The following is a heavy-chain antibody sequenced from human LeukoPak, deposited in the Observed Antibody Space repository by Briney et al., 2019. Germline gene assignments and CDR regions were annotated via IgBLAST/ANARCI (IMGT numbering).Heavy chain of an antibody. CDR2: IYYSGST. J-gene: IGHJ6*02. Sequence: SETLSLTCTVSGGSISSGDYYWSWIRQPPGKGLEWIGYIYYSGSTYYNPSLKSRVTISVDTSKNHFSLKLSSVTAADTAVYYCAVRDYYYYGMDVWGQGTTVTVSS. CDR1: GGSISSGDYY. V-gene: IGHV4-30-4*02. D-gene: IGHD4-17*01. CDR3: AVRDYYYYGMDV.